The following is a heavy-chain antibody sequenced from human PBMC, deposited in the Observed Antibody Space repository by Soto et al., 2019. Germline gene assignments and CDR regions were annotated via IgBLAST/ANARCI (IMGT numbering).Heavy chain of an antibody. CDR1: GYTLTELS. Sequence: ASVKVSCKASGYTLTELSMHWVRQAPGKGLEWMGGFDPEDGETIYAQKFQGRVTMTEDTSTDTAYMELSSLRSEDTAVYYCATAWAVYSSSHPPFPYGMDVWGQGTTVTVS. J-gene: IGHJ6*02. CDR3: ATAWAVYSSSHPPFPYGMDV. D-gene: IGHD6-13*01. V-gene: IGHV1-24*01. CDR2: FDPEDGET.